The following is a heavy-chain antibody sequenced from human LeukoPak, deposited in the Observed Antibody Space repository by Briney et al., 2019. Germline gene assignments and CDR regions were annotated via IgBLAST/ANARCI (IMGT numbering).Heavy chain of an antibody. D-gene: IGHD3-22*01. V-gene: IGHV1-18*01. CDR2: ISAYNGNT. J-gene: IGHJ4*02. Sequence: ASVKVSCKASGYTFTSYGISWVRQAPGQGLELMGWISAYNGNTNSAPKIHGRATMTTDTSTSTAYMELRSLRSDATAVYYSARGGSGYAYWGQGTLVTVSS. CDR3: ARGGSGYAY. CDR1: GYTFTSYG.